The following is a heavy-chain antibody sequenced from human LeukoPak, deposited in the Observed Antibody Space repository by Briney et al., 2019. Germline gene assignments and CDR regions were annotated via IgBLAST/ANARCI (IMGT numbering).Heavy chain of an antibody. D-gene: IGHD4-17*01. V-gene: IGHV1-2*02. CDR2: INPNSGGT. J-gene: IGHJ6*02. CDR3: AMSEVGDYAFYYYYFGMDV. CDR1: GYTFTGYY. Sequence: ASVNVSCKASGYTFTGYYMHWVRQAPGQGLEWMGWINPNSGGTNYAQKFQGRVTMTRDTSISTAYMELSRLRSDDTAVYYCAMSEVGDYAFYYYYFGMDVWGQGTTVTVSS.